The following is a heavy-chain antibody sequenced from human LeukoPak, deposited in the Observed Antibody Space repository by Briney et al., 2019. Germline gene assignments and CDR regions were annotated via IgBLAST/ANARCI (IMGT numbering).Heavy chain of an antibody. J-gene: IGHJ6*02. CDR2: IHHGGSS. D-gene: IGHD1-26*01. CDR1: ADSISSSKW. Sequence: SETLSLTCAVSADSISSSKWWSWVRQAPGKGLEWIGEIHHGGSSNYNPSLKSRVTISIDKSKNQFSLKMSSVTAADTAVYYCARSRDTTNYYGMDVWGQGTTVIVSS. V-gene: IGHV4-4*02. CDR3: ARSRDTTNYYGMDV.